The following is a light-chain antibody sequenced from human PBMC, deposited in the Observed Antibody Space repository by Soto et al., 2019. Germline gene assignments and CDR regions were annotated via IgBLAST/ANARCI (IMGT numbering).Light chain of an antibody. Sequence: EIVWTQSPGTLSLSPGERATLSCRASQSVSSSYLAWYQQKRGQDPRLLIYGASSRATGIPDRFSGSGSGTDSTLIISRQEAEDFAVYYCQQDGSSPRLSFGGGTKVEIK. CDR3: QQDGSSPRLS. J-gene: IGKJ4*01. CDR2: GAS. CDR1: QSVSSSY. V-gene: IGKV3-20*01.